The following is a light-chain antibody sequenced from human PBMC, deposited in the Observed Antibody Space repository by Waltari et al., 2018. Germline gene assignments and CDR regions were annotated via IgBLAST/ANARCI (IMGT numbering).Light chain of an antibody. V-gene: IGKV3-11*01. CDR3: QQRSNWPPLFT. CDR1: QSVSSY. J-gene: IGKJ3*01. CDR2: DAS. Sequence: EMVLTQSPATLSLSPGERARLSCRASQSVSSYLAWYQRKPGQAPRLLIYDASNRATGIPARFSGSGSGTDFTLTISSLEPEDLAVYYCQQRSNWPPLFTFGPGTKVDIK.